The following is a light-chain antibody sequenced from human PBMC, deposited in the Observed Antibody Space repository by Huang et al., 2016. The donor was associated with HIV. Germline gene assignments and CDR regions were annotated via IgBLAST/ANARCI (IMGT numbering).Light chain of an antibody. Sequence: EIIMTQSLATLSLSPGEGASLSCRANQSVSTNLAWYLHRPGQSPRILFFGASTRAAGRPGRFSGSGSGTQFTLTVSGLQSEDFAVYYCQQYHNWPYTFGQGTKLEI. V-gene: IGKV3-15*01. CDR2: GAS. CDR1: QSVSTN. J-gene: IGKJ2*01. CDR3: QQYHNWPYT.